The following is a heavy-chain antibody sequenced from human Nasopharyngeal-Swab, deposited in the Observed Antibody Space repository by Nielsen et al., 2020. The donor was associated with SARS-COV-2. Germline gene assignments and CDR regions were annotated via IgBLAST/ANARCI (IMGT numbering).Heavy chain of an antibody. CDR2: INGDGSSL. J-gene: IGHJ4*02. D-gene: IGHD2/OR15-2a*01. V-gene: IGHV3-74*01. CDR3: ARGRGSSTSMIGY. Sequence: GWSLRLSCAASGFTFSNYRMHWVRQAPGKGLVWVSRINGDGSSLNYADFVKGRFTISTDNAKSTLYLEMNSLRAEDTAVYYCARGRGSSTSMIGYWGQGTLVTVSS. CDR1: GFTFSNYR.